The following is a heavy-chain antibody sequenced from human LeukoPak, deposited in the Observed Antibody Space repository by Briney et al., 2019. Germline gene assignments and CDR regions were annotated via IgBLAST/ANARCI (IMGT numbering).Heavy chain of an antibody. J-gene: IGHJ4*02. CDR1: GGSFSGYY. V-gene: IGHV4-34*01. CDR3: ARSMVLIAAAGKGFDY. CDR2: INHSGST. Sequence: PSETLSLTCAVSGGSFSGYYWSWIRQPPEKGLEWIGEINHSGSTNYNPSLKSRVTISVDTSKNQFSLNLSSVTAADTAMYYCARSMVLIAAAGKGFDYWGQGTLVTVSS. D-gene: IGHD6-13*01.